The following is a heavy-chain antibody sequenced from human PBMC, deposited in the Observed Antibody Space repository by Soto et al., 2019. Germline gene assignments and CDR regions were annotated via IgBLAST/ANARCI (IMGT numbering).Heavy chain of an antibody. Sequence: GGSLRLSCAASGFTFSDYAMHWVRQAPGKGLEWVAVVSHDGRNTHYADSVKGRFTISRDRSKNTVSLEMTSLRAEDTAVYYCAKGGRQWLVTSDFNYWGQGA. CDR1: GFTFSDYA. V-gene: IGHV3-30*18. D-gene: IGHD6-19*01. CDR3: AKGGRQWLVTSDFNY. CDR2: VSHDGRNT. J-gene: IGHJ4*02.